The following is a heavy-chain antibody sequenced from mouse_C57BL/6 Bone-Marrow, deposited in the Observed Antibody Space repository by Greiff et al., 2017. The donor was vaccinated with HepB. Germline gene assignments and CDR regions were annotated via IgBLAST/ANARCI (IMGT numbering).Heavy chain of an antibody. CDR1: GYTFTDYN. V-gene: IGHV1-22*01. CDR3: ARNYDYDGAWFAY. D-gene: IGHD2-4*01. Sequence: EVKLQESGPELVKPGASVKMSCKASGYTFTDYNMHWVKQSHGKSLEWIGYINPNNGGTSYNQKFKGKATLTVNKSSSTAYMELRSLTSEDSAVYYCARNYDYDGAWFAYWGQGTLVTVSA. CDR2: INPNNGGT. J-gene: IGHJ3*01.